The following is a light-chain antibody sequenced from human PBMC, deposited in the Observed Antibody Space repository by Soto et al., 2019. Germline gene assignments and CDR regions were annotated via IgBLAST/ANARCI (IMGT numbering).Light chain of an antibody. CDR2: ADS. J-gene: IGLJ1*01. Sequence: SYYLTQPDSVSWAPGQTAIVTWDGNNIGSNSVHWYQQKPGRAPVLVVYADSDRPSGVPERFSGSNSGNTATLTISRVEAGDEADYYCQVWDSSTDDLYVFGPGTKVTAL. CDR1: NIGSNS. CDR3: QVWDSSTDDLYV. V-gene: IGLV3-21*02.